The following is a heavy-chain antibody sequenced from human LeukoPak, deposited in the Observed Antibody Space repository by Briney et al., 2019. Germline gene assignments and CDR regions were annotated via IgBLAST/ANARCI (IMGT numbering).Heavy chain of an antibody. CDR2: MYYGGNT. D-gene: IGHD1-26*01. V-gene: IGHV4-39*07. CDR3: ARSKNGKCDY. Sequence: SETLSLTCSVSGDSIGSSGYYWGRIRQPPGKGLEWIGSMYYGGNTYYNASLKSRVTISVDTSKNLFSLKLNSVTAADTGVYYCARSKNGKCDYWGQGTLVTVSS. CDR1: GDSIGSSGYY. J-gene: IGHJ4*02.